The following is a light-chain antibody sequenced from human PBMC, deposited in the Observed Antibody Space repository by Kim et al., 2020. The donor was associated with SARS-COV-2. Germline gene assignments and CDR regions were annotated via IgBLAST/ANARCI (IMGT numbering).Light chain of an antibody. V-gene: IGKV3-11*01. Sequence: EIVLTQSPTTLSLSPGERATLSCRASQSVSIYLAWYQQKPGQAPRLLISDASNRGTGIPARFSGSGSGTDFTLTISSLEPEDFAIYYCQQRSNWPPITFGQGTRLEIK. CDR3: QQRSNWPPIT. CDR1: QSVSIY. J-gene: IGKJ5*01. CDR2: DAS.